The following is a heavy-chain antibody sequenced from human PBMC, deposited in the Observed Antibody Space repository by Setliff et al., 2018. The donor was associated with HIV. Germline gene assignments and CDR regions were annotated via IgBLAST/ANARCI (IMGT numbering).Heavy chain of an antibody. CDR1: GGSISGYS. CDR2: IYTSGST. Sequence: PSETLSLTCTVSGGSISGYSWSWIRQPAGKGLEWIGRIYTSGSTNYNPSLKSRVTMSVDTSKNQFSLRLSSVTAADTAMYYCARERSSGYYYEHYYYMDVWGKGTTVTVS. V-gene: IGHV4-4*07. D-gene: IGHD3-22*01. J-gene: IGHJ6*03. CDR3: ARERSSGYYYEHYYYMDV.